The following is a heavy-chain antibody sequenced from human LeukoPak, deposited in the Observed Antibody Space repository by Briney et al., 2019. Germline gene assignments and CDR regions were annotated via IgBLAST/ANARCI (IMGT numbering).Heavy chain of an antibody. D-gene: IGHD3-3*01. CDR2: INSDGSST. Sequence: PGGSLRLSCAASGFTFSSYWMHWVRQAPGKGLVWVSRINSDGSSTSYADSVKGRFTISRDNAKNTLHLQMNSLRAEDTAVYYCARVYDFWSGIIDYWGQGTLVTVSS. CDR1: GFTFSSYW. CDR3: ARVYDFWSGIIDY. V-gene: IGHV3-74*01. J-gene: IGHJ4*02.